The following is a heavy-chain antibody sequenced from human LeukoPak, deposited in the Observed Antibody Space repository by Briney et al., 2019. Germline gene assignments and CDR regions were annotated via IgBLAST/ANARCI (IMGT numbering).Heavy chain of an antibody. CDR1: GGSISSYY. D-gene: IGHD5-18*01. CDR3: ANMGYSYAPGLFDP. V-gene: IGHV4-59*12. Sequence: SKTLSLTCTVSGGSISSYYWSWVRQPPGKGLEWIGFVYYTGSTNYSPSLKSRVTISVDTSKNQFSLKLSSVTAADTAVYYCANMGYSYAPGLFDPWGQGTLVTVSS. CDR2: VYYTGST. J-gene: IGHJ5*02.